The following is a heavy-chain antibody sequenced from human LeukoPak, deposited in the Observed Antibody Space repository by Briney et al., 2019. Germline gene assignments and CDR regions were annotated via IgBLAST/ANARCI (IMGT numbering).Heavy chain of an antibody. Sequence: GGSLRLSCAASGFRFSGYVMRWVRQAPGKGLEYVSSIDFSDDGASYYADSVKGRFTISRDNSKNTLFLQMNSLRVEDTAFYYCARVDSGNYDYWGQGTLLTVSS. D-gene: IGHD1-26*01. CDR3: ARVDSGNYDY. CDR2: IDFSDDGAS. CDR1: GFRFSGYV. V-gene: IGHV3-23*01. J-gene: IGHJ4*02.